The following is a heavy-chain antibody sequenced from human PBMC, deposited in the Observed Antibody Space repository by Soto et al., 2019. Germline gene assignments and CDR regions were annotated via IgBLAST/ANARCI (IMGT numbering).Heavy chain of an antibody. J-gene: IGHJ3*01. V-gene: IGHV3-7*01. CDR2: IKQDESEI. CDR1: GFTFSNFW. CDR3: AAVITIWSLDF. Sequence: EVQLVESGGGLVQPGGSLRLSCAASGFTFSNFWMSWVRQTPGKGLEWVAKIKQDESEIYYAGSVRGRFTISRDNAKNSLYLQMKSLRIEDTAVYYCAAVITIWSLDFWGPGTMVTVSS. D-gene: IGHD3-3*01.